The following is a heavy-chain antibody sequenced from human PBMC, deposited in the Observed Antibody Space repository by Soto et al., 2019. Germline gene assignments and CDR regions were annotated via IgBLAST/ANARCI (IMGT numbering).Heavy chain of an antibody. CDR2: INPNSGGT. D-gene: IGHD6-6*01. CDR1: GYTFTGYY. J-gene: IGHJ6*02. Sequence: ASVKVSCKASGYTFTGYYMHWVRQAPGQGLEWMGWINPNSGGTNYAQKFQGWVTMTRDTSISTAYMELSRLRSDDTAVYYCARDSEQLVFGYDYYYYGMDVWGQGTTVTVSS. V-gene: IGHV1-2*04. CDR3: ARDSEQLVFGYDYYYYGMDV.